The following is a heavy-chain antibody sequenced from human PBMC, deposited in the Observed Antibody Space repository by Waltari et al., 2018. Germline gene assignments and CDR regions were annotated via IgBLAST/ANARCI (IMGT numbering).Heavy chain of an antibody. D-gene: IGHD6-13*01. CDR2: IYYSGST. J-gene: IGHJ4*02. Sequence: QVQPQESGPGLVKPSETLSLTCTVSGGSISSYYWSWIRQPPGKGLEWIGYIYYSGSTNYNPSLKSRVTISVDTSKNQFSLKLSSVTAADTAVYYCARGALAAAVDYWGQGTLVTVSS. CDR1: GGSISSYY. CDR3: ARGALAAAVDY. V-gene: IGHV4-59*01.